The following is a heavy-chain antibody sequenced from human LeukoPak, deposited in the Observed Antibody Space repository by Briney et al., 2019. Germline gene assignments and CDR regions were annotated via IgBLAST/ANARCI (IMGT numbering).Heavy chain of an antibody. V-gene: IGHV1-18*01. Sequence: EASVKVSCKASGYTFTSYGISWVRQAPGQGLEWMGWISAYNGNTNYAQKPQGRVTMTTDTSTSTAYMELRSLRSDDTAVYYCARASGPIVVVTADFDYWGQGTLVTVSS. CDR1: GYTFTSYG. CDR3: ARASGPIVVVTADFDY. D-gene: IGHD2-21*02. J-gene: IGHJ4*02. CDR2: ISAYNGNT.